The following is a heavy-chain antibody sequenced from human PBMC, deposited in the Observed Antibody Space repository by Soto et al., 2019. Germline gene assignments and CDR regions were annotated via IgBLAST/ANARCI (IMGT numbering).Heavy chain of an antibody. CDR3: TICGSGYSSTWAAF. D-gene: IGHD6-13*01. CDR2: ISHSGST. CDR1: GDSIRSYY. V-gene: IGHV4-59*01. Sequence: SETLSLTCSVSGDSIRSYYWSWFRQPPGKGLEWIGYISHSGSTKYNPSLKSRVTMSMDTSRNQFSLRMTSVTSADTAFYYCTICGSGYSSTWAAFWGQGTLVTVSS. J-gene: IGHJ4*02.